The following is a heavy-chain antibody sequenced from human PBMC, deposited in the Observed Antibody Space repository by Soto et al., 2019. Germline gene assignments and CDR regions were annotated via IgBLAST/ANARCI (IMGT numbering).Heavy chain of an antibody. V-gene: IGHV3-21*01. CDR1: GFTFSRYS. CDR2: ISSSSYI. D-gene: IGHD5-18*01. J-gene: IGHJ3*02. Sequence: PGGSLRLSCTASGFTFSRYSMNWVRQAPGKGLEWVSSISSSSYIYYADSVKGRFTISRDNAKNSLYLQMNSLRAEDTAVYYCAKDGTAMVHAFDIWGQGTMVTVSS. CDR3: AKDGTAMVHAFDI.